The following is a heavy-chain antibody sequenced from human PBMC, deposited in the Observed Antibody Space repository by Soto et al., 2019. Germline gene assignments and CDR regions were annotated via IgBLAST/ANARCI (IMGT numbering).Heavy chain of an antibody. J-gene: IGHJ6*02. CDR3: AKDHGMDV. CDR2: ISYDGSNK. V-gene: IGHV3-30*18. CDR1: GFTFSSYG. Sequence: QVQLVESGGGVVQPGRSLRLSCAASGFTFSSYGMHWVRQAPGKGLEWVAVISYDGSNKYYADSVKGRFTISRDNSKNTLYLQMNSLRAEDTAVYYCAKDHGMDVCGQGTTVTVSS.